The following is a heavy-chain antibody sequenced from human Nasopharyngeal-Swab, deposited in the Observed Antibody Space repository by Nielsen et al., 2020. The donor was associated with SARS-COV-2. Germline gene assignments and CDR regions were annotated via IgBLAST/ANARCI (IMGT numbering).Heavy chain of an antibody. Sequence: WVRQAPGQGLEWTGIINPSGGSTSYAQKFQGRVTMTRDTSTSTVYMELSSLRSEDTAVYYCAREIVGASYYYGMDVWGQGTTVTVSS. J-gene: IGHJ6*02. D-gene: IGHD1-26*01. CDR3: AREIVGASYYYGMDV. CDR2: INPSGGST. V-gene: IGHV1-46*01.